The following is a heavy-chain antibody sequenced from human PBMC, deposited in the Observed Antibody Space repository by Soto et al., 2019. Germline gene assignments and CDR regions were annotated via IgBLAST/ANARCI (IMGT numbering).Heavy chain of an antibody. CDR3: AHSSLEWALVYFDY. CDR2: IYWDDDK. D-gene: IGHD3-3*01. CDR1: GFSLSTSGVG. Sequence: QITLKESGPPLVKPTQTLTLTCTFSGFSLSTSGVGVGWIRQPPGKALEWLALIYWDDDKRYSPSLKSRLTITKDTSKNQVVLTMTNMDPVDTATYYCAHSSLEWALVYFDYWGQGTLVTVSS. J-gene: IGHJ4*02. V-gene: IGHV2-5*02.